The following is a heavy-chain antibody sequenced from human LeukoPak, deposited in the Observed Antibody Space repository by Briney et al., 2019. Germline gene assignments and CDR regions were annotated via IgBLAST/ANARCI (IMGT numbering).Heavy chain of an antibody. D-gene: IGHD2-2*01. CDR1: GFIFSSYG. CDR3: ARGAYRRYCSSTSCYGFDY. CDR2: IRYDGSNT. Sequence: PGRSLRLSCAASGFIFSSYGMHWVRQAPGKGLEWVSVIRYDGSNTYYADSVKGWFAISRDNSKNTVYLQMNSLRAEDTAVYYCARGAYRRYCSSTSCYGFDYWGQGTLLTVSS. V-gene: IGHV3-33*01. J-gene: IGHJ4*02.